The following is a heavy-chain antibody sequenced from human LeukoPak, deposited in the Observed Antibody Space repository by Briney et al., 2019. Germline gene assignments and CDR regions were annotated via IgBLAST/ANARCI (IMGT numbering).Heavy chain of an antibody. CDR1: GFTFSTYA. CDR2: ISGSGGST. D-gene: IGHD3-9*01. V-gene: IGHV3-23*01. CDR3: AKDSDILTGYEFDY. J-gene: IGHJ4*02. Sequence: GGSLRLSCAASGFTFSTYAMSWVRQPPGKGLEWVSAISGSGGSTYYADSVKGRFTISRDNSKNTLYLQMNSLGAEDTAVYYCAKDSDILTGYEFDYWGQGTLVTVSS.